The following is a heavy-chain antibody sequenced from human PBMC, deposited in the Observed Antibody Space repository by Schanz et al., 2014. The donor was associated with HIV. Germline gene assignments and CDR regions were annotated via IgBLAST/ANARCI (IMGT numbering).Heavy chain of an antibody. V-gene: IGHV1-18*01. CDR3: ARGDTWPGGASDY. Sequence: QVQLVQSGAEVKKPGSSVKVSCTASGGTFSNYAISWVRQAPGQGLEWMGGISAYNGNTNYAQKFQGRLTRPTETPANTAYLELRSLRSDDTAVYYCARGDTWPGGASDYWGQGTLVIVSS. CDR1: GGTFSNYA. J-gene: IGHJ4*02. D-gene: IGHD3-16*01. CDR2: ISAYNGNT.